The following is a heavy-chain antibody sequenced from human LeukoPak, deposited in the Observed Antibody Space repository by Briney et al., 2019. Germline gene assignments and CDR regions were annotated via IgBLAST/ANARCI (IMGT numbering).Heavy chain of an antibody. CDR2: ISSSSSYI. Sequence: GGSLRLSCAASGFTFSSYSMNWVRQAPGKGLEWVSSISSSSSYIYYADSVKGRFTISRDNAKNSLYLQMNSLRAEDTAVYYCARDLSYSSSWHYFDYWGQGTLVTVSS. V-gene: IGHV3-21*01. D-gene: IGHD6-13*01. J-gene: IGHJ4*02. CDR3: ARDLSYSSSWHYFDY. CDR1: GFTFSSYS.